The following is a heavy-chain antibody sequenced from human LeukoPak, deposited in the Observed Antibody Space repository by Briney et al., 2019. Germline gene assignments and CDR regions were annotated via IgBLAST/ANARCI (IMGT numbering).Heavy chain of an antibody. CDR2: ISGSALTI. V-gene: IGHV3-11*01. CDR3: ARYNWDYFWLDP. Sequence: GGSLRLSCAASGFTFSDFYMTWSRQAPGKGLEWISYISGSALTIYYSDSVKGRFTISRDNAKNSLYLQMNSLRADDTAVYYCARYNWDYFWLDPWGQGTLVTVSS. CDR1: GFTFSDFY. J-gene: IGHJ5*02. D-gene: IGHD1-7*01.